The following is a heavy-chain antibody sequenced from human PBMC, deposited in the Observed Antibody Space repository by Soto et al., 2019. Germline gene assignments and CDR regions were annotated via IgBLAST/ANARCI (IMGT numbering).Heavy chain of an antibody. J-gene: IGHJ4*02. CDR3: ARRGYDFWSGYDY. CDR2: IYYSGST. CDR1: GGSISSSSYY. V-gene: IGHV4-39*01. D-gene: IGHD3-3*01. Sequence: PSETLSLTCTVSGGSISSSSYYWGWIRQPPGKGLEWIGSIYYSGSTYYNPSLKSRVTISVDTSKNQSSLKLSSVTAADTAVYYCARRGYDFWSGYDYWGQGTLVTSPQ.